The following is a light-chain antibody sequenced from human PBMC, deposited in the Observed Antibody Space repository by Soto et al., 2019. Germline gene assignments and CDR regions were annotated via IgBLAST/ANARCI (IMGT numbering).Light chain of an antibody. J-gene: IGKJ4*01. CDR2: GAS. V-gene: IGKV3D-15*01. CDR1: QSVSSN. CDR3: QQYNNWPLT. Sequence: EIVMTQSPATVSVSPGERATLSCRASQSVSSNLAWYQQKPGQAPRVLIYGASTRSTGIPARFSGSGSGTEFTLTISSLQSEDFAVYYCQQYNNWPLTFGGGTKVDIK.